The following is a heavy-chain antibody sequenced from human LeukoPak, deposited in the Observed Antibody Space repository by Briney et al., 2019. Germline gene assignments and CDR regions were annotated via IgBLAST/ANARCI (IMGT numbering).Heavy chain of an antibody. D-gene: IGHD6-13*01. CDR3: ARDHIAAAGTPQH. J-gene: IGHJ4*02. V-gene: IGHV3-66*01. CDR1: GFTVSSNF. Sequence: GGSPRLSCAASGFTVSSNFMTWVRQAPGKGLEWVSVIYSDGSTYYADSVKGRFTISRDNSRNTLYLQMNGLRAEDTAVYYCARDHIAAAGTPQHWGQGTLVTVSS. CDR2: IYSDGST.